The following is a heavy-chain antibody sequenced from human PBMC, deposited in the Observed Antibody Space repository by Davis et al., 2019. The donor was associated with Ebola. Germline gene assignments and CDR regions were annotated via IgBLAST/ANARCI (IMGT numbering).Heavy chain of an antibody. Sequence: AASVKVSCKASGHTFVNYGITWVRQAPGQGLEWLGWIRTYDGNTNYAQKLQDRVTMTTDTPTTTVFMEVRNLRSDDTAVYWCARGEGAPDNWGQGTLVTVSS. CDR1: GHTFVNYG. D-gene: IGHD1-26*01. J-gene: IGHJ4*02. CDR3: ARGEGAPDN. CDR2: IRTYDGNT. V-gene: IGHV1-18*04.